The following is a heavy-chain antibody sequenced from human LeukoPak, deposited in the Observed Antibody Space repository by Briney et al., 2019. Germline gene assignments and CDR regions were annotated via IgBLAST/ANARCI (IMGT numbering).Heavy chain of an antibody. V-gene: IGHV4-34*01. J-gene: IGHJ4*02. Sequence: PSETLSLTCTVSGGSISSYYWSWIRQPPGKGLEWIGEINHSGSTNYNPSLKSRVTISVDTSKNQFSLKLSSVTAADTAVYYCASRYDFWSGYHADWGQGTLVTVSS. D-gene: IGHD3-3*01. CDR3: ASRYDFWSGYHAD. CDR1: GGSISSYY. CDR2: INHSGST.